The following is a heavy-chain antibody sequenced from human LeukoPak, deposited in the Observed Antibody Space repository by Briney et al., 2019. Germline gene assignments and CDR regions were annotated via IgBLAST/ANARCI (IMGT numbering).Heavy chain of an antibody. CDR2: ISSSGSTI. CDR1: GFTFSSYE. D-gene: IGHD5-18*01. V-gene: IGHV3-48*03. CDR3: ARYVDTAMGAFDY. Sequence: PGGSLRLSCAASGFTFSSYEMNWVRQAPGKGLEWVSYISSSGSTIYYAGSVKGRFTISRDNAKNSLYLQMNSLRAEDTAVYYCARYVDTAMGAFDYWGQGTLVTVSS. J-gene: IGHJ4*02.